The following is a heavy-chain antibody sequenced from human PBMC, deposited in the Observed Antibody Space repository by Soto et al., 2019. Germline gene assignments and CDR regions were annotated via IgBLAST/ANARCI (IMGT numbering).Heavy chain of an antibody. CDR1: GASISGFY. D-gene: IGHD1-1*01. Sequence: SETLSLTCTVSGASISGFYWSWIRKSAGKGLEWIGRIYATGTTDYNPSLKSRVMMSVDTSKKQFSLKLRSVTAADTSVYYCVRDGTKTLRDWFDPWGQGISVTVSS. J-gene: IGHJ5*02. CDR2: IYATGTT. CDR3: VRDGTKTLRDWFDP. V-gene: IGHV4-4*07.